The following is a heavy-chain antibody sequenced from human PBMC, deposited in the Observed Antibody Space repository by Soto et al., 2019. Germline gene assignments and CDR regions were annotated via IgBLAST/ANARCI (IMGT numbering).Heavy chain of an antibody. CDR2: PSRISRFT. CDR1: VFPLSDYY. J-gene: IGHJ2*01. D-gene: IGHD3-3*01. V-gene: IGHV3-11*06. Sequence: GRMRLSGAERVFPLSDYYMSWIRKSPGKGLEWLSFPSRISRFTNYADSLMGRFTISRTNPNNALSLNINTLSAEAPAGFSPARRFGSVPNANLDLWGRGTLVTVSS. CDR3: ARRFGSVPNANLDL.